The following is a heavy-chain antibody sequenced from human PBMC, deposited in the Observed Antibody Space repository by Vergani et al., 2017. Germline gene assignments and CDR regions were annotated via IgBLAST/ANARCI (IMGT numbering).Heavy chain of an antibody. CDR1: GFTFSSYG. Sequence: QVQLVESGGGVVQPGGSLRLSCAASGFTFSSYGMHWVRQAPGKGLEWVAFIRYDGSNKYYADSVKGRFTISRDNSKNTLYMQMNSLRAEDTAVYYCAKDRYGGNSMEYFDYWGQGTLVTVSS. J-gene: IGHJ4*02. CDR2: IRYDGSNK. V-gene: IGHV3-30*02. CDR3: AKDRYGGNSMEYFDY. D-gene: IGHD4-23*01.